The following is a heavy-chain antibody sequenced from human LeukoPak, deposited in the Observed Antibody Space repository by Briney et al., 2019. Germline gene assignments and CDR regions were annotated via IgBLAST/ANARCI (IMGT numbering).Heavy chain of an antibody. J-gene: IGHJ4*02. CDR2: IYPGDSDT. D-gene: IGHD3-10*01. CDR1: NYSFTNYW. Sequence: GESLKISCKGRNYSFTNYWIAWVRQMPGKGLEWMGVIYPGDSDTRYSPSFQGQVTISADKSISTAYLQWSSLKASDTAIYYCARRSGYYFDYWGQGTLVTVSS. CDR3: ARRSGYYFDY. V-gene: IGHV5-51*01.